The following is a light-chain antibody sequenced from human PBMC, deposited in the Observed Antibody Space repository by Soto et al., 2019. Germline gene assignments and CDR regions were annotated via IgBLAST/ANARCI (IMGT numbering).Light chain of an antibody. V-gene: IGLV2-23*02. CDR1: SSDIGTYNL. CDR2: EVN. J-gene: IGLJ1*01. CDR3: CSYAGSSTLYV. Sequence: QSVLTQPAPVSGSPGPSLTISCTGTSSDIGTYNLVSWYQQHPGKAPKLMIYEVNKRPSGASDRFSGSKSGNTASLTISGLQAEDEADYDCCSYAGSSTLYVFGTGTKV.